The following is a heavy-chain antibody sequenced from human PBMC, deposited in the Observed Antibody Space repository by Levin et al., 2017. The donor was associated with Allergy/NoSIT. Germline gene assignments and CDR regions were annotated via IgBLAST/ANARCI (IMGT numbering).Heavy chain of an antibody. CDR3: ARGTGSYRGTFDS. J-gene: IGHJ4*02. CDR2: INPNSGGT. CDR1: GYTFTAYY. V-gene: IGHV1-2*02. Sequence: ASVKVSCKASGYTFTAYYMHWVRQAPGQGLEWMGWINPNSGGTNFAEKFQGRVTMTRDTSPTTAYIELSRLKSDDTGEYYCARGTGSYRGTFDSWGQGTLLTVSS. D-gene: IGHD1-26*01.